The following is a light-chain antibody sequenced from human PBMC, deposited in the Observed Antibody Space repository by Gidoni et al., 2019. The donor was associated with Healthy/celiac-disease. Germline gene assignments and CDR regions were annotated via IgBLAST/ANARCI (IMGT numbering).Light chain of an antibody. CDR2: DAS. Sequence: DIQMTQSPSTLSASVGDRVTITCRASQSISSWLAWYQQKPGKAPKLLIYDASSLESGVPSRFSGSGSGTSFTLTISILQPDDFATYYCQQYNSYPWTFGQGTQVEIQ. J-gene: IGKJ1*01. CDR3: QQYNSYPWT. CDR1: QSISSW. V-gene: IGKV1-5*01.